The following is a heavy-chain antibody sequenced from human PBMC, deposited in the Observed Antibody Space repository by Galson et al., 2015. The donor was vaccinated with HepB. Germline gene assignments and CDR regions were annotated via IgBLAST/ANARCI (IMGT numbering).Heavy chain of an antibody. J-gene: IGHJ3*01. Sequence: TLSLTCSVSGGSIGSGGNYWTWIRQHAGKGLQWIGYMYYTGTTYYNPSLKSRVTISVDTSKRQFSLKLSSVTAADTAVYYCARGPGLGMVIPPDAFDVWGQGTMVTVSS. CDR3: ARGPGLGMVIPPDAFDV. CDR2: MYYTGTT. D-gene: IGHD5-24*01. CDR1: GGSIGSGGNY. V-gene: IGHV4-31*03.